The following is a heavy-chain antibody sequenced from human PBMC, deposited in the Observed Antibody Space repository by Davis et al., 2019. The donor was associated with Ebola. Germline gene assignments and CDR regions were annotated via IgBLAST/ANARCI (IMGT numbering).Heavy chain of an antibody. Sequence: GESLKISCAASGFTFSSYSMNWVRQAPGKGLEWVSSISSSSSYIYYADSVKGRFTISRDNAKNSLYLQMNSLRAEDTAVYYCARGEERQWLDAFDIWGQGTMVTVSS. CDR1: GFTFSSYS. CDR3: ARGEERQWLDAFDI. J-gene: IGHJ3*02. V-gene: IGHV3-21*01. D-gene: IGHD6-19*01. CDR2: ISSSSSYI.